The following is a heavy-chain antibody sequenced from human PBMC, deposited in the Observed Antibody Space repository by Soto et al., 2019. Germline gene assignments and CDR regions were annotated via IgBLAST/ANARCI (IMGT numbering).Heavy chain of an antibody. CDR1: GFTLTSYT. CDR2: ITSSSSHI. CDR3: VREGGLSPFYGMDA. Sequence: EVQLVESGGGLVKPGGSLRLSCAASGFTLTSYTMNWVRQASGKGLEWVSSITSSSSHIYYADSVKGRFTISRDNAGNSLCLKMNSLRAEVWAVYYCVREGGLSPFYGMDAWGQGTTVTVSS. D-gene: IGHD3-10*01. J-gene: IGHJ6*02. V-gene: IGHV3-21*02.